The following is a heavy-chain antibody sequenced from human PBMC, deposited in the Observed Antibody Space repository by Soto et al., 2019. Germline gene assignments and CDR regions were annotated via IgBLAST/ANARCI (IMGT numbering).Heavy chain of an antibody. CDR2: INPNSGGT. J-gene: IGHJ6*02. D-gene: IGHD1-7*01. V-gene: IGHV1-2*04. CDR3: ALSKATTQYYGMDV. CDR1: GYTFTGYY. Sequence: GASVKVSCKASGYTFTGYYMHWVRQALGQGLEWMGWINPNSGGTNYAQKFQGWVTMTRDTSISTAYMELSRLRSDDTAVYYCALSKATTQYYGMDVWGQGTTVTVSS.